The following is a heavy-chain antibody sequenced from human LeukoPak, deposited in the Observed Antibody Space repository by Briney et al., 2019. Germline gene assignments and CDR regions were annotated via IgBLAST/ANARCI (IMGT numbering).Heavy chain of an antibody. Sequence: PGGSLRLSCAASGFTFSSYNMNWVRQAPGKGLEWVSYISSSSSTIYYADPVKGRFTISRDNAKNSLYLQMNSLRAEDTAVYYCATPARRDDLPPGYWGQGTLVTVSS. V-gene: IGHV3-48*04. CDR2: ISSSSSTI. J-gene: IGHJ4*02. CDR3: ATPARRDDLPPGY. CDR1: GFTFSSYN. D-gene: IGHD5-24*01.